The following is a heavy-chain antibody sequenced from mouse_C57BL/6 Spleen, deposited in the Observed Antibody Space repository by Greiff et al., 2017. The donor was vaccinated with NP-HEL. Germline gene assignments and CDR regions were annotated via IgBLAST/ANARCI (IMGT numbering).Heavy chain of an antibody. J-gene: IGHJ2*01. CDR3: ASTGLRQGFDY. CDR2: IHPNSGST. V-gene: IGHV1-64*01. CDR1: GYTFTGSW. Sequence: QVQLQQPGAELVKPGASVKLSCKASGYTFTGSWMPWVRRRPGQGLGWIGMIHPNSGSTNYNEKFKSKATLTVDKSSSTAYMQLSSLTSEDSAVYYCASTGLRQGFDYWGQGTTLTVSS. D-gene: IGHD2-2*01.